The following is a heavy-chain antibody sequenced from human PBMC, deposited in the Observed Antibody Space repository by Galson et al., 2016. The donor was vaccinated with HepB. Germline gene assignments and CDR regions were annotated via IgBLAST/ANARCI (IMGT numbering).Heavy chain of an antibody. Sequence: QSGAEVKKPGESLTISCKGSGYSFSNYWIGWVRQMPGKGLEWMGIIYGGDSDTRYSQSFQGQVTISADKSISTAYLQWSSLKASDTAMYYCARHGFSVGNCRPPRAFFDYWGQGILVTVSS. D-gene: IGHD2-15*01. J-gene: IGHJ4*02. CDR3: ARHGFSVGNCRPPRAFFDY. CDR1: GYSFSNYW. V-gene: IGHV5-51*01. CDR2: IYGGDSDT.